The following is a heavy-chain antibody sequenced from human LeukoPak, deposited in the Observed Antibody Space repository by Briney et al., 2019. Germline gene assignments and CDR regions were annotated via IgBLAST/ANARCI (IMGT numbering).Heavy chain of an antibody. J-gene: IGHJ3*02. D-gene: IGHD6-19*01. Sequence: PGRSLRLSCAASGFTFSSYGMHWIRQVPGKGLEWVAVISYDGSNKYYADSVKGRFTISRDNSKNTLYLQMNSLRAEDTAVYYCAKDLLAVRAFDIWGQGTMVTVSS. CDR2: ISYDGSNK. V-gene: IGHV3-30*18. CDR3: AKDLLAVRAFDI. CDR1: GFTFSSYG.